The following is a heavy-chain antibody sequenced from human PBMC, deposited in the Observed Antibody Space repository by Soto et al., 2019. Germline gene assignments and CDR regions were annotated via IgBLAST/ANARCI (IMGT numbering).Heavy chain of an antibody. CDR1: GGSISSFY. V-gene: IGHV4-4*07. CDR3: GRGSSRWDY. J-gene: IGHJ4*02. D-gene: IGHD6-13*01. Sequence: PSETLSLTCTASGGSISSFYWSWIRQPAGKGLEWIGRIYSGGRNNYNPSLKSRITMSVDTSKNQSSLRLSSVTAADTAMYCCGRGSSRWDYWGQGTLVTVSS. CDR2: IYSGGRN.